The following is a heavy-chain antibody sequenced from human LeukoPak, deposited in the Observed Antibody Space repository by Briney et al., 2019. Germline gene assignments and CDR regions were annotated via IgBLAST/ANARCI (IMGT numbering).Heavy chain of an antibody. CDR2: ISTTSSNI. Sequence: GGSLRLSCAASGFTFTTYNMNWVRQAPGKGLEWVSYISTTSSNIYYADSVEGRFTISRDNAKNLLYLQMDSLRDVDTAVYYCSRDGGFWSAYPLDYWGQGTLVTVSA. J-gene: IGHJ4*02. V-gene: IGHV3-48*02. D-gene: IGHD3-3*01. CDR1: GFTFTTYN. CDR3: SRDGGFWSAYPLDY.